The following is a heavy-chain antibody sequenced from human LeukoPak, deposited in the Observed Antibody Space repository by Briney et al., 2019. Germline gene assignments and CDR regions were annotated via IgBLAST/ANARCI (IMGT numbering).Heavy chain of an antibody. D-gene: IGHD3-10*02. CDR2: IKQDGSEK. CDR1: GFTFSAYW. Sequence: GGSLRLSCAASGFTFSAYWMSWVRQAPGKGLEWVANIKQDGSEKYYVDSVKGRFTISRDNAKNSLYLQMNSLRAEDTAVYYCAELGITMIGGVWGKGTTVTISS. CDR3: AELGITMIGGV. J-gene: IGHJ6*04. V-gene: IGHV3-7*01.